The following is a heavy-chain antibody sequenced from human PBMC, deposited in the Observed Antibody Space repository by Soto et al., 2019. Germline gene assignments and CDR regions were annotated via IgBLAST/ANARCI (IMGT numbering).Heavy chain of an antibody. V-gene: IGHV4-59*01. D-gene: IGHD6-13*01. CDR1: GGSISSYY. J-gene: IGHJ3*02. CDR2: IYYSGST. Sequence: SETLSLTCTVSGGSISSYYWSWIRQPPGKGLEWIGYIYYSGSTNYNPSLKSRVTISVDTSKNQFSLKLSSVTATDTAVYYCARVAAAGPLDAFAIWGQGTMVTVSS. CDR3: ARVAAAGPLDAFAI.